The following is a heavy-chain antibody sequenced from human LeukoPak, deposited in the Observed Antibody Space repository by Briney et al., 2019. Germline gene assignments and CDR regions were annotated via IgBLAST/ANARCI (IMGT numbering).Heavy chain of an antibody. J-gene: IGHJ6*03. CDR3: ARDLRYFDWFTTRYYYYMDV. CDR1: GGSISSGSYY. CDR2: IYTSGST. D-gene: IGHD3-9*01. V-gene: IGHV4-61*02. Sequence: PSETLSPTCTVSGGSISSGSYYWSWIRQPAGKGLEWIGRIYTSGSTNYNPSLKSRVTISVDTSKNQFSLKLSSVTAADTAVYYCARDLRYFDWFTTRYYYYMDVWGKGTTVTISS.